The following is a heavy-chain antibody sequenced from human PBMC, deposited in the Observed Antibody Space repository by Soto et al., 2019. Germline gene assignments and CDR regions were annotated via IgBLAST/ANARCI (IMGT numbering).Heavy chain of an antibody. CDR3: ARDNEVFFWSGYYTTNFVY. CDR2: ISSSSSYI. V-gene: IGHV3-21*01. D-gene: IGHD3-3*01. CDR1: GFTFSSYS. J-gene: IGHJ4*02. Sequence: GGSLRLSCAASGFTFSSYSMNWVRQAPGKGLEWVSSISSSSSYIYYADSVKGRFTISRDNAKNSLYLQMNSLRAEDTAVYYCARDNEVFFWSGYYTTNFVYSCQGLLVTV.